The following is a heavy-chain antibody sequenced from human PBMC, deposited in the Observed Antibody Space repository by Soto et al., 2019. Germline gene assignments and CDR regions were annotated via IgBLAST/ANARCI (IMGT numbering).Heavy chain of an antibody. CDR3: AREANFDY. J-gene: IGHJ4*02. CDR1: GGSFSGYY. Sequence: SETLSLTCAVYGGSFSGYYWSWIRQPPGKGLEWIGEINHSGSTNYNPSLKSRVTISVDTSKNQFSLKLSSVTAADTAVYYCAREANFDYWGQGTLVTVSS. V-gene: IGHV4-34*01. CDR2: INHSGST.